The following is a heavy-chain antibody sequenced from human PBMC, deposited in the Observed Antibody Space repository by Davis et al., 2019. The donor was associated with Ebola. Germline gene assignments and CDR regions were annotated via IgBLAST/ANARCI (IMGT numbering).Heavy chain of an antibody. Sequence: GESLKISCAASGFTFSSYSMNWVRQAPGKGLEWVSSISSSSSYIYYADSVKGRFTISRDNAKNSLYLQMNSLRAEDTAVYYCARDLNFLWDIVVVVAATGCMDVLGQGTTVTVSS. D-gene: IGHD2-15*01. CDR1: GFTFSSYS. CDR2: ISSSSSYI. V-gene: IGHV3-21*01. CDR3: ARDLNFLWDIVVVVAATGCMDV. J-gene: IGHJ6*02.